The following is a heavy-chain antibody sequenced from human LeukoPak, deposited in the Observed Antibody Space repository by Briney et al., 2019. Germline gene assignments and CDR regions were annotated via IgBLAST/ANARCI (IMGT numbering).Heavy chain of an antibody. V-gene: IGHV3-23*01. D-gene: IGHD2-15*01. CDR2: TSGSGGST. CDR3: AKCRSGGSCYNFDY. J-gene: IGHJ4*02. CDR1: GFTFSSYA. Sequence: PGGSLRLSCAASGFTFSSYAMSWVRQAPGKGLEWASGTSGSGGSTYYADSVKGRFTISRDNSKNTLFLQMNSLRAEDTAVYYCAKCRSGGSCYNFDYWGQGTLVTVSS.